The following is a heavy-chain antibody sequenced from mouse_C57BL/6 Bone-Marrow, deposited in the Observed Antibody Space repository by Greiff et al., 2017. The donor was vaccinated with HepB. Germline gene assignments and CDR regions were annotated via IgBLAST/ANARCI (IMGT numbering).Heavy chain of an antibody. D-gene: IGHD4-1*01. V-gene: IGHV5-16*01. CDR2: INYDGSST. Sequence: EVKLMESEGGLVQPGRSMKLSCTASGFTFSDYYMAWVRQVPEKGLEWVANINYDGSSTYYLDSLKSRFIISRDNAKNILYLQMSSLKSEDTATYYCARDAPLTGTDYWGQGTTLTVSS. CDR1: GFTFSDYY. J-gene: IGHJ2*01. CDR3: ARDAPLTGTDY.